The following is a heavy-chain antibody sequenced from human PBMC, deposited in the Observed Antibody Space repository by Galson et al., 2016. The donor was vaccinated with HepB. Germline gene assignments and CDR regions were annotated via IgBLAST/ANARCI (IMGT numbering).Heavy chain of an antibody. Sequence: SLRLSCAASGFTFSSFAMTWVRQAPGKGLEWVSTILRSGSSTYNADPVKGRFTISGDNSRSTLSLQMNSLRAEDTAVYYCAKMSGWELGDYFFDYWGQGTLVTVSS. J-gene: IGHJ4*02. CDR2: ILRSGSST. D-gene: IGHD1-26*01. V-gene: IGHV3-23*01. CDR3: AKMSGWELGDYFFDY. CDR1: GFTFSSFA.